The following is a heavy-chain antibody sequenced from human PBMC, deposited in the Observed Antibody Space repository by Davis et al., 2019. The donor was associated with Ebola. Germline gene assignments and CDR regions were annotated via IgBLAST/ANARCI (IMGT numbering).Heavy chain of an antibody. CDR3: AGGRPWWGWAFDI. CDR2: INHSGST. D-gene: IGHD2-15*01. Sequence: MPSETLSLTCAVYGGSFSGYYWSWISQPPGKGLEWIGEINHSGSTNYNPSLKSRVTISVDTSKNQFSLKLSSVTAADTAVYYCAGGRPWWGWAFDIWGQGTMVTVSS. J-gene: IGHJ3*02. CDR1: GGSFSGYY. V-gene: IGHV4-34*01.